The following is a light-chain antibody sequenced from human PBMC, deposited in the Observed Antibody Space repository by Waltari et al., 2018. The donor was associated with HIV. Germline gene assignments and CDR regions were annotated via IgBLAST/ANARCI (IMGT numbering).Light chain of an antibody. J-gene: IGKJ2*01. Sequence: DIVMTQSPVTLSVSPGERATLSCRSSQSVDAMLAWYQQKPGQAPRLLIYGASKRDTGVPVRFSGSGSGTDFTLTISSLQSEDYAVYYCQQYVDWPRTFGQGTKVEVK. CDR3: QQYVDWPRT. V-gene: IGKV3-15*01. CDR2: GAS. CDR1: QSVDAM.